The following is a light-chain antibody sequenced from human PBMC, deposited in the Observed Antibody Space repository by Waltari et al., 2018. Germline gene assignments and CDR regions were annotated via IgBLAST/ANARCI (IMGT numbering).Light chain of an antibody. CDR3: QQYNSYPYT. CDR1: QSMSSW. V-gene: IGKV1-5*03. CDR2: KAS. Sequence: DIQMTQSPSTLSASVGDRVTLTCRASQSMSSWLAWYQQRPGKAPKLLIYKASSLESGVPSRFSGSGSGTEFTLTISSLQPDDFATYYCQQYNSYPYTFGQGTKLEIK. J-gene: IGKJ2*01.